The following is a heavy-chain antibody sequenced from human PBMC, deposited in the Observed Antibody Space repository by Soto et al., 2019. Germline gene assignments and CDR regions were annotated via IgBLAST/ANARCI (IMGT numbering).Heavy chain of an antibody. V-gene: IGHV5-10-1*01. J-gene: IGHJ5*02. CDR3: ARIESIARNWFDP. D-gene: IGHD6-13*01. CDR2: IDPVDSYA. Sequence: LGESLKISCKGSGFSFTNYWISWVRQMPGKGLEWMGNIDPVDSYANYSPSFQGHVTFSVDTSISTAYLQWSSLKASDTAMYFCARIESIARNWFDPWGQGTLVTVPQ. CDR1: GFSFTNYW.